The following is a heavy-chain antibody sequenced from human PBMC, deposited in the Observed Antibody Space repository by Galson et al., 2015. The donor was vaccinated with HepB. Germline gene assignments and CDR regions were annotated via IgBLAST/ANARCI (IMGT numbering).Heavy chain of an antibody. CDR2: NSAYNGDT. CDR3: ARGLGPYYNFWSGYF. Sequence: SVKVSCKASGYTFSNYGFSWVRQAPGQGLEWMGLNSAYNGDTNYAQKFQGRVTMTTDTSTSTAYMELRSLRSDDTAVYYCARGLGPYYNFWSGYFWGQGTLVTVSS. V-gene: IGHV1-18*01. CDR1: GYTFSNYG. D-gene: IGHD3-3*01. J-gene: IGHJ4*02.